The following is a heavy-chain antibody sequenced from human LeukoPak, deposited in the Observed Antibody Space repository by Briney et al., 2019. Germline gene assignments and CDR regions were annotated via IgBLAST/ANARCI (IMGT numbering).Heavy chain of an antibody. CDR3: AKDGITYYYDSSGSQGVDY. Sequence: GGSLRLSCAASGFTFSSYAMSWVRQAPGKGLEWVSAISGSGGSTYYADSVKGRFTISRDNSKNTLYLQMNSLRAEDTAVYYCAKDGITYYYDSSGSQGVDYWGQGTLVTVSP. CDR2: ISGSGGST. V-gene: IGHV3-23*01. J-gene: IGHJ4*02. D-gene: IGHD3-22*01. CDR1: GFTFSSYA.